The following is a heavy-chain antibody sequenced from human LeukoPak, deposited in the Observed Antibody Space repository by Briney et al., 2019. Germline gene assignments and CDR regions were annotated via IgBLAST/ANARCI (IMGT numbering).Heavy chain of an antibody. D-gene: IGHD5-18*01. V-gene: IGHV3-23*01. CDR1: GVTLGTYA. J-gene: IGHJ4*02. CDR3: AKDHFGPYSYVEY. CDR2: MDGRGGTI. Sequence: GGSLRLSCAASGVTLGTYALSWVRQAPGKGLEWVSGMDGRGGTITYADSVKGRFTISRDNSKYRLFLQMDSLRADDTAIYYCAKDHFGPYSYVEYWGQGTLVTVSS.